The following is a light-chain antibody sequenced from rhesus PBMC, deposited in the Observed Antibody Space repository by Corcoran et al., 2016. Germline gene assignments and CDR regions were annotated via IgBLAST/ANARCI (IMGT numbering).Light chain of an antibody. CDR2: SAS. CDR1: QSFSSS. CDR3: QQYYSYPYS. Sequence: DIQMTQSPSSLSASVGDTVTITCRASQSFSSSLAWYQQKPGKALSLLIYSASSLQFGVPSRFSGSKSRTDFTLTISSLQPEDIASDYCQQYYSYPYSFGQGTNVGIK. V-gene: IGKV1-46*01. J-gene: IGKJ2*01.